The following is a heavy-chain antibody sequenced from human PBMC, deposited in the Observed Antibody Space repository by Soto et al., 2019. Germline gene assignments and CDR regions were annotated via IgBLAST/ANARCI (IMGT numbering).Heavy chain of an antibody. D-gene: IGHD6-6*01. J-gene: IGHJ4*02. CDR3: ARGTIVARQHLDY. CDR1: GFTFSSYA. V-gene: IGHV3-30*03. Sequence: QVQLVESGGGVVQPGKSLRLSCAASGFTFSSYAMHWARQAPGKGLEWVTVISIRGGDEYYAESVRGRFTISRDDSKNTLYLQMGRLRVEDTAVYYCARGTIVARQHLDYWGQGTLVTVSS. CDR2: ISIRGGDE.